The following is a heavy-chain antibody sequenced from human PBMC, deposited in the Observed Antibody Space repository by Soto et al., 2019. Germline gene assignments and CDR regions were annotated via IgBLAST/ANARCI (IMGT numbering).Heavy chain of an antibody. J-gene: IGHJ5*01. Sequence: SETLSLNCTVSRGSISSGTKYWAWMRQPPGKGLEWIANIYYSGSTFYSPSLKSRVTISLDTSKNQFSLTLSAVTAADTAMYYCSTRAYDTNGYYRFDPWGQGTLVTVSS. CDR2: IYYSGST. V-gene: IGHV4-39*07. CDR1: RGSISSGTKY. D-gene: IGHD3-22*01. CDR3: STRAYDTNGYYRFDP.